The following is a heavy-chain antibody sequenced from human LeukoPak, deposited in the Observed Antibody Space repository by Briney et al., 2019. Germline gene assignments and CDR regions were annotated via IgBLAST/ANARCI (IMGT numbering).Heavy chain of an antibody. D-gene: IGHD6-13*01. CDR3: ARAVGIAAAAPFDY. Sequence: GGSLRLSCAASGFTFSSYSMNWVRQAPGEGLEWISSISSSSTYIYYADSVKGRFTISRDNAKNSLYLQMNSLRAEDTAVYYCARAVGIAAAAPFDYWGQGTLVTVSS. CDR1: GFTFSSYS. J-gene: IGHJ4*02. V-gene: IGHV3-21*01. CDR2: ISSSSTYI.